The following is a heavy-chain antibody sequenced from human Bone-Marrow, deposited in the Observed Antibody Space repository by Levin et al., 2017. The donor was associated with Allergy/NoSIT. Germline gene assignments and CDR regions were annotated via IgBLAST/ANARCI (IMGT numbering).Heavy chain of an antibody. CDR3: AKDVGRGCGGDCFYFDY. Sequence: PGGSLRLSCAASGLTFSNAAMSWVRQPPGKGLEWVSGISSSGIGTYYADSVKGRFTISRDNFRNTLYLQMNSLRAEDTATYYCAKDVGRGCGGDCFYFDYWGQGALVTVSS. J-gene: IGHJ4*02. CDR2: ISSSGIGT. D-gene: IGHD2-21*02. V-gene: IGHV3-23*01. CDR1: GLTFSNAA.